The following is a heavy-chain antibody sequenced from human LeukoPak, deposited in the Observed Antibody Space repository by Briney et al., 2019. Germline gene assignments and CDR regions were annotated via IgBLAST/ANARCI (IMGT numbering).Heavy chain of an antibody. CDR3: ARGHYYYYYYMDV. CDR2: INPNSGGT. CDR1: GYTFTGYY. V-gene: IGHV1-2*02. J-gene: IGHJ6*03. Sequence: ASVKVSCKASGYTFTGYYMHWVRQAPGQGLEWMGWINPNSGGTNYAQKFQGRVTMTRDTSIGTAYMELSRLRSDDTAVYYCARGHYYYYYYMDVWGKGTTVTVSS.